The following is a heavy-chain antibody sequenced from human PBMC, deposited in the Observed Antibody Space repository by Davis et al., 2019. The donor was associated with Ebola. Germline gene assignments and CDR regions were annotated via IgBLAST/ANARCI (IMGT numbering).Heavy chain of an antibody. D-gene: IGHD2/OR15-2a*01. V-gene: IGHV3-33*03. J-gene: IGHJ4*02. CDR3: AKDPGGHTTESDY. CDR1: GFTFSSYG. Sequence: GESLKISCAASGFTFSSYGMHWVRQAPGKGLEWVAVIWYDGSNKYYADSVKGRFTISRDNSKNTLYLQMNSLRPEDTAVYYCAKDPGGHTTESDYWGQGTLVTVSS. CDR2: IWYDGSNK.